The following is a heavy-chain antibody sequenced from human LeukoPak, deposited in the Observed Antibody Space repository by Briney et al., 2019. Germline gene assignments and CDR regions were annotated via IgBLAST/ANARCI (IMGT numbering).Heavy chain of an antibody. CDR3: ARLLGYCSSTSCYTGPYYYYMDV. CDR1: GYTFTSYD. Sequence: GASVKVSCKASGYTFTSYDINWVRQATGQGLEWMGWMNPNSGNTGYAQKFQGRVTMTRNTSISTACMELSSLRSEDTAVYYCARLLGYCSSTSCYTGPYYYYMDVWGKGTTVTVSS. J-gene: IGHJ6*03. CDR2: MNPNSGNT. D-gene: IGHD2-2*02. V-gene: IGHV1-8*01.